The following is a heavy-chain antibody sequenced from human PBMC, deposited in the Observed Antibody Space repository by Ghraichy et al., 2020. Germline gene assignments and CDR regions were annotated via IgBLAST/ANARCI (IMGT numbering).Heavy chain of an antibody. CDR2: ISSSSSTI. D-gene: IGHD6-19*01. CDR1: GFTFSSYS. CDR3: ARDGSSGWFFSNFDY. Sequence: GGSLRLSCAASGFTFSSYSMNWVRQAPGKGLEWVSYISSSSSTIYYADSVKGRFTISRDNAKNSLYLQMNSLRDEDTAVYYCARDGSSGWFFSNFDYWGQGTLVTVSS. V-gene: IGHV3-48*02. J-gene: IGHJ4*02.